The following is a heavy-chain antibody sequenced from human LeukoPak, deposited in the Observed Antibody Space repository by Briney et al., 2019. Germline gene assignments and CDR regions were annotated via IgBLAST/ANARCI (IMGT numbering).Heavy chain of an antibody. J-gene: IGHJ4*02. Sequence: QPGGSPRLSCAASGFTFSNYWMTWVRQAPGKGLEWVANINQDGSEKYYVGSVKGRFTISRDNAKNSLSLQMNSLRAEDTALYYCARALYYYENNWGQGTLVTVSS. V-gene: IGHV3-7*01. D-gene: IGHD3-22*01. CDR1: GFTFSNYW. CDR2: INQDGSEK. CDR3: ARALYYYENN.